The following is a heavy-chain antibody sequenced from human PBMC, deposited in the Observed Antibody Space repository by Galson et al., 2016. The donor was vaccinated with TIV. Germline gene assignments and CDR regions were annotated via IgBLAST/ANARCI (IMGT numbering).Heavy chain of an antibody. V-gene: IGHV5-51*03. J-gene: IGHJ4*02. CDR3: SRSFGGGDYYPSHFKN. D-gene: IGHD3-10*01. CDR2: IYPGDSDT. CDR1: GYSFNNYW. Sequence: QSGAEVKKPGESLKISCKGSGYSFNNYWIVWVRQMPGKGLEWMGNIYPGDSDTKYSPSFQGQVTISADRSIATAYLQWSSLRASDTAMYYCSRSFGGGDYYPSHFKNWRQGSRVTVTA.